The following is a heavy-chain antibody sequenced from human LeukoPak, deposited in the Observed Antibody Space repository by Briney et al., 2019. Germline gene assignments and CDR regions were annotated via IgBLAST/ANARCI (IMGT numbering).Heavy chain of an antibody. CDR2: MNPNSGNT. Sequence: ASVNVSCKASGYTFTSYDINWVRQATGQGREWMGWMNPNSGNTGYAQNFQGRVTMTRNTSISTAYMELSSLRSEDTAVYYCARGKRDPRGRGSYYFDYWGQGTLVTVSS. D-gene: IGHD1-26*01. V-gene: IGHV1-8*01. J-gene: IGHJ4*02. CDR3: ARGKRDPRGRGSYYFDY. CDR1: GYTFTSYD.